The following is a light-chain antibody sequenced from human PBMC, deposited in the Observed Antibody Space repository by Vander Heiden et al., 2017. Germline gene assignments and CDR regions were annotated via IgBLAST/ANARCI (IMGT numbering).Light chain of an antibody. CDR3: QQRSNWPPLT. CDR1: QTVSSY. Sequence: EIVLTQSPAPLSLPPGERATLSCRASQTVSSYLAWYQQKPGQAPRLLIYDASNRATGIPARFSGSGSGTDFTLTISSLEPEDFAVYYCQQRSNWPPLTFGGGTKVEIK. V-gene: IGKV3-11*01. J-gene: IGKJ4*01. CDR2: DAS.